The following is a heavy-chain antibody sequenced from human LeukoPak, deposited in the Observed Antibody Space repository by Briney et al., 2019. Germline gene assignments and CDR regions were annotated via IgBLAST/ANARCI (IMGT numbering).Heavy chain of an antibody. CDR2: INHSGST. CDR1: GGSFSGYY. Sequence: PSETLSLTCAVYGGSFSGYYWSWIRQPPGKGLEWIGEINHSGSTNYNPSLKSRVTISVDTSKDQFSLKLSSVTAADTAVYYCARDGPSGSSGRRNWFDPWGRGTLVTVSS. CDR3: ARDGPSGSSGRRNWFDP. J-gene: IGHJ5*02. V-gene: IGHV4-34*01. D-gene: IGHD1-26*01.